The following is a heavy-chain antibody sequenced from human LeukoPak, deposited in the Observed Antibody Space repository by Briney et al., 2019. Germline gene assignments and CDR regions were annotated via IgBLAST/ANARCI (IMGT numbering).Heavy chain of an antibody. Sequence: GGSLRLSCAASGFTFSSYGMHWVRQAPGKGLEGVAVISYDGSNKYYADSVKGRFTISRDNSKNTLYLQMNSLRAEDTAVYYCAKEGDYYDSSGYPDYWGQGTLVTVSS. CDR3: AKEGDYYDSSGYPDY. D-gene: IGHD3-22*01. CDR1: GFTFSSYG. V-gene: IGHV3-30*18. J-gene: IGHJ4*02. CDR2: ISYDGSNK.